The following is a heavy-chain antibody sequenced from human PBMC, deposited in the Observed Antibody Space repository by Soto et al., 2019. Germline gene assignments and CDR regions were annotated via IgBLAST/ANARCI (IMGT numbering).Heavy chain of an antibody. D-gene: IGHD5-18*01. V-gene: IGHV1-46*01. CDR1: GYTFTSYY. CDR3: AREYEDTAMDSGIEY. J-gene: IGHJ4*02. CDR2: INPSGGST. Sequence: ASVKVSCKASGYTFTSYYMHWVRQAPGQGLEWMGIINPSGGSTSYAQKFQGRVTMTRDTSTSTVYMELSSLRSEDTAVYYCAREYEDTAMDSGIEYWGQGNLVTVSS.